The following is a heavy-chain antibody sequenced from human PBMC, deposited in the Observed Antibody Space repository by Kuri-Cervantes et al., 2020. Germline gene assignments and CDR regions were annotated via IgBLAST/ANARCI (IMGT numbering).Heavy chain of an antibody. J-gene: IGHJ4*02. V-gene: IGHV1-69*05. CDR2: IIPIFGTA. D-gene: IGHD2-21*02. CDR3: ASQGCGGGCLEYFDY. Sequence: SVKVSCKASGGTFSSYAISWVRQAPGQGLEWMGGIIPIFGTANYAQKFQGRVTITTDESTSTAYMELSSLRSEDTAVYYCASQGCGGGCLEYFDYWGQGTQVTVSS. CDR1: GGTFSSYA.